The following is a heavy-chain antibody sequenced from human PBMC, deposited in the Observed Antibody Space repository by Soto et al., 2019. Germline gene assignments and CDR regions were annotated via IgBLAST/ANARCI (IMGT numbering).Heavy chain of an antibody. CDR3: ARDLHYYGSGKFYYFDY. CDR2: ISSSSSYI. Sequence: PGGSLRLSCAASGFTFISYSMNWVRQAPGKGLEWVSSISSSSSYIYYADSVKGRFTISRDNAKNSLYLQMNSLRAEDTAVYYCARDLHYYGSGKFYYFDYWGQGTLVTVSS. V-gene: IGHV3-21*01. D-gene: IGHD3-10*01. J-gene: IGHJ4*02. CDR1: GFTFISYS.